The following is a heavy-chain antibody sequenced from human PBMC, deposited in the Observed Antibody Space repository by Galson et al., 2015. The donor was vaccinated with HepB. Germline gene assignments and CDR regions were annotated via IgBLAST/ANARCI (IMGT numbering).Heavy chain of an antibody. CDR3: ARREGNSFEH. CDR1: GAGYSFSTYW. J-gene: IGHJ1*01. Sequence: QSGAEVKKPGESLKISCKGSGAGYSFSTYWIAWVRQMPGKGLEWMGIIYPGDSTTKYNPSFQGQVTISADKSISTAYLQWSSLKASDTAMYYCARREGNSFEHWGPGTLVTVSS. D-gene: IGHD1-7*01. CDR2: IYPGDSTT. V-gene: IGHV5-51*01.